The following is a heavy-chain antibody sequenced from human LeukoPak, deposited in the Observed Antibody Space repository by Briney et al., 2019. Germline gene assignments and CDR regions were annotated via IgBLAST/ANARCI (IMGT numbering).Heavy chain of an antibody. CDR1: GFTSSSYS. CDR2: ISSSSSYI. D-gene: IGHD3-22*01. J-gene: IGHJ4*02. V-gene: IGHV3-21*01. Sequence: GGSLRLSCAASGFTSSSYSMNWVRQAPGKGLEWVSSISSSSSYIYFADSVKGRFTISRDNAKNSLYLQMNSLRVEDTAVYYCARVGGGYYDSSGYYFLDYWGQGTLVTVSS. CDR3: ARVGGGYYDSSGYYFLDY.